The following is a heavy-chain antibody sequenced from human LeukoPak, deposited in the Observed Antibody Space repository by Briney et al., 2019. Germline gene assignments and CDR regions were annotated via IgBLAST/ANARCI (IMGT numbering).Heavy chain of an antibody. CDR2: INHSGST. D-gene: IGHD4-23*01. J-gene: IGHJ4*02. CDR3: ARRGYGGNYNYFDY. CDR1: GGSFSGYY. Sequence: SETLSLTCAVCGGSFSGYYWSWIRQPPGKGLEWIGEINHSGSTNYNPSLKSRVTISVDTSKNQFSLKLSSVTAADTAVYYCARRGYGGNYNYFDYWGQGTLVTVSS. V-gene: IGHV4-34*01.